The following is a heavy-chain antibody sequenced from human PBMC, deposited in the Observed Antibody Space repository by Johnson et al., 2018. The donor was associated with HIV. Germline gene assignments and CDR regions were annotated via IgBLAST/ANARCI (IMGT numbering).Heavy chain of an antibody. CDR2: IKHDGSEK. J-gene: IGHJ3*02. Sequence: VQLVESGGGLVQPGGSLRLSCAASGFTFSSYWMSWVRQAPGKGLEWVAIIKHDGSEKYYVDSVKGRFTISRDNAKNSLYLQMNSLRAEDTAVYYCAMVEYYDFWCAPGAFDIWGQGTMVTVSS. CDR3: AMVEYYDFWCAPGAFDI. CDR1: GFTFSSYW. D-gene: IGHD3-3*01. V-gene: IGHV3-7*05.